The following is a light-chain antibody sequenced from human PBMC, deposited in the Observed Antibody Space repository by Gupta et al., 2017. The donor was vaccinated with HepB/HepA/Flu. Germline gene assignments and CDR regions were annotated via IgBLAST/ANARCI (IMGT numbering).Light chain of an antibody. CDR3: QQDYSSPVT. V-gene: IGKV1-12*01. Sequence: DIQMTESVSTVSVCVGDRVTITCRTGQDISNWLAWYQQEPGKAPKLLIYASSSLESGVPSRFSGSGSGTNFTLTISSLQPEDFLSYYCQQDYSSPVTFGGGTKVEIK. J-gene: IGKJ4*01. CDR2: ASS. CDR1: QDISNW.